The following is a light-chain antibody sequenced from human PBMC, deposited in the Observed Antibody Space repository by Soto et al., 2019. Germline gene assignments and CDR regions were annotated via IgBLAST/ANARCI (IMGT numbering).Light chain of an antibody. Sequence: QSVLTQPPSASGTPGQRVSISCSGGSSDIGSNTVNWYQQLPGTAPKLLIYSNNHRPSGVPDRFSGSKSGTSASLAISGLRSEDEADYYCAPWDDSLNGNVFGTGTKVTVL. J-gene: IGLJ1*01. V-gene: IGLV1-44*01. CDR3: APWDDSLNGNV. CDR2: SNN. CDR1: SSDIGSNT.